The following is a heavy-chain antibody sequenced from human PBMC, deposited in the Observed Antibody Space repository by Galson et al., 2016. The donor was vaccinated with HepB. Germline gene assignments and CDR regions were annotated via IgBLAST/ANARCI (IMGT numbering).Heavy chain of an antibody. CDR2: IYTSGST. CDR1: GASVSTYY. V-gene: IGHV4-4*07. CDR3: ARHFNTMDV. J-gene: IGHJ6*02. Sequence: SETLSLTCAVSGASVSTYYWSWIRQPAGKGLEWIGRIYTSGSTNYNPSLKGRVTISVDTSKNQFSLELRSVTAADTAVYYFARHFNTMDVWGQGTTVTVSS.